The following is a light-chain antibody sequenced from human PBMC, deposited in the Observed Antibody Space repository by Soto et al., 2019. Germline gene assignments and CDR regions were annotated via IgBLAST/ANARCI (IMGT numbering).Light chain of an antibody. CDR3: QHHDVDPYT. CDR1: HHVNKY. J-gene: IGKJ2*01. Sequence: DIQMTQSPSSLSASVGDRVSITCQASHHVNKYLTWYQQKPGKAPNLLIYDVSKLKTGVASRFSGSGSGTQFTLTITNLQPEDFATYYCQHHDVDPYTFGQGTRLDIK. V-gene: IGKV1-33*01. CDR2: DVS.